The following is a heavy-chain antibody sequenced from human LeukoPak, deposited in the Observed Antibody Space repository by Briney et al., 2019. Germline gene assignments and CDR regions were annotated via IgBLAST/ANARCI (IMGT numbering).Heavy chain of an antibody. CDR3: ARDYDFWSGYYASFDY. V-gene: IGHV1-18*01. Sequence: ASVKVSCKASGYTLTSYGISWVRQAPGQGLEWMGWISAYNGNTNYAQKLQGRVTMTTDTSTSTAYMELRSLRSDDTAVYYCARDYDFWSGYYASFDYWGQGTLVTVSS. CDR1: GYTLTSYG. CDR2: ISAYNGNT. J-gene: IGHJ4*02. D-gene: IGHD3-3*01.